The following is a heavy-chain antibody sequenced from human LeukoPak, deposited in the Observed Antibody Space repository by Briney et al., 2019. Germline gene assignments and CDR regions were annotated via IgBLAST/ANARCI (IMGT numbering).Heavy chain of an antibody. CDR1: GYTFTGYY. V-gene: IGHV1-2*02. Sequence: ASVKVSCKASGYTFTGYYMHWVRQAPGQGLEWMGWINPNSDGTNYAQKFQGRVTMTRDTSISTAYMELRRLRSDDTAVYYCARGPGRYSYGSYYYYYMDVWGKGTTVTVSS. CDR2: INPNSDGT. D-gene: IGHD5-18*01. CDR3: ARGPGRYSYGSYYYYYMDV. J-gene: IGHJ6*03.